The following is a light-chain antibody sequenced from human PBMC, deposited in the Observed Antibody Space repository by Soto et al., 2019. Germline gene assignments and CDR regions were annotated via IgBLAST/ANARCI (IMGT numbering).Light chain of an antibody. J-gene: IGKJ1*01. Sequence: DIVLTQSPGTLSLFPGERATLSCRAPQSVNSAYLAWDQQKPVHAPRLLIYIASRRATGIPDKFSGSGSGTDFTLTINGPEPEDCAGYYCRQYCTSPWTFGQRTKVEIK. V-gene: IGKV3-20*01. CDR3: RQYCTSPWT. CDR1: QSVNSAY. CDR2: IAS.